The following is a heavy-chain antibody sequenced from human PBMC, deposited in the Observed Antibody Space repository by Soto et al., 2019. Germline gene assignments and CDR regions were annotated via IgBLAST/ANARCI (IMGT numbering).Heavy chain of an antibody. J-gene: IGHJ4*02. CDR2: ISATGSST. V-gene: IGHV3-23*01. Sequence: EVQLLESGGGLVQPGESLRLSCSASGFILSTYGMSWVRQAPGKGLEWVSAISATGSSTYSADSVKGRFTISRNNSKNTLFLQMKNMRVEDTAIYYCVTDRGSYEVPHYFDSWGQGTLVTVSS. CDR3: VTDRGSYEVPHYFDS. D-gene: IGHD3-3*01. CDR1: GFILSTYG.